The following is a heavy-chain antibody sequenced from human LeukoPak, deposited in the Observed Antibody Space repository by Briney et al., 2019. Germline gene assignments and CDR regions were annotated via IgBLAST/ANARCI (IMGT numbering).Heavy chain of an antibody. CDR3: ARDDGWDAFDI. V-gene: IGHV3-48*03. D-gene: IGHD5-24*01. Sequence: GGSLRLSCAASGFTFSSYEMNWVRQAPGKGLEWVSYISSSGSTIYYADSVKGRFTISRDNAKNSLYLQMNSLRAEDTAVYYCARDDGWDAFDIWGQGTMVTASS. J-gene: IGHJ3*02. CDR1: GFTFSSYE. CDR2: ISSSGSTI.